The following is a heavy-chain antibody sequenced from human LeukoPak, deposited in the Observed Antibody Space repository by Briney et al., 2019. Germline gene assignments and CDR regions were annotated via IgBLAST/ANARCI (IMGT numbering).Heavy chain of an antibody. J-gene: IGHJ6*02. D-gene: IGHD3-9*01. Sequence: SSETLSLTCAVYGGSFSGYYWSWIRQPPGKGLEWIGEINHSGSTNYNPSLKSRVTMSVDTSKNQFSLKLSSVTAADTAVYYCARGTQLRYFDWLVVHYYYGMDVWGQGTTVTVSS. CDR1: GGSFSGYY. V-gene: IGHV4-34*01. CDR2: INHSGST. CDR3: ARGTQLRYFDWLVVHYYYGMDV.